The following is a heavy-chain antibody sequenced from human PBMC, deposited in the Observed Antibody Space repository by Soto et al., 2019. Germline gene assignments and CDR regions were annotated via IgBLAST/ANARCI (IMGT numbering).Heavy chain of an antibody. V-gene: IGHV1-18*04. CDR1: GYTFTSYG. CDR3: ARASRYHDFWSGYYLSDY. Sequence: QVQLVQSGAEVKKPGASVKVSCKASGYTFTSYGISWVRQAPGQGLEWMGWISAYNGNTNYAQKLQGRVTMTTDTSTSTAYMELRSLRSDDTAVYYCARASRYHDFWSGYYLSDYWGQGTLVTVSS. J-gene: IGHJ4*02. CDR2: ISAYNGNT. D-gene: IGHD3-3*01.